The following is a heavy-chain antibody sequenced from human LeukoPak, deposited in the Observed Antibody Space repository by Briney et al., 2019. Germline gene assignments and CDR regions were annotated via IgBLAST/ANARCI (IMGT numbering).Heavy chain of an antibody. D-gene: IGHD2-15*01. CDR2: INHSGST. J-gene: IGHJ2*01. CDR1: GGSFSGYY. V-gene: IGHV4-34*01. Sequence: SETLSLACAVYGGSFSGYYWSWIRQPPGKGLEWIGEINHSGSTNYNPPLKSRVTISVDTSKNQFSLKLSSVTAADTAVYYCARGPGCSGVCPSDLWGRGTLVTVSS. CDR3: ARGPGCSGVCPSDL.